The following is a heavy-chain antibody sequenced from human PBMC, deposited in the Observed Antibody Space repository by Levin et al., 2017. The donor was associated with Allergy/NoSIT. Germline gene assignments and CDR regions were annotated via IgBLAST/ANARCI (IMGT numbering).Heavy chain of an antibody. V-gene: IGHV1-69*13. Sequence: SVKVSCKASGGTFSSYAISWVRQAPGQGLEWMGGIIPIFGTANYAQKFQGRVTITADESTSTAYMELSSLRSEDTAVYYCARVTSSGWLADAFDIWGQGTMVTVSS. CDR1: GGTFSSYA. CDR2: IIPIFGTA. CDR3: ARVTSSGWLADAFDI. D-gene: IGHD6-19*01. J-gene: IGHJ3*02.